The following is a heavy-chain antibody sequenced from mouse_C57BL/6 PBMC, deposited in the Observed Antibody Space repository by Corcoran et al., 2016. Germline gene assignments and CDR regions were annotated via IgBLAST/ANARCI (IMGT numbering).Heavy chain of an antibody. CDR3: ARDRDDYDDYAMDY. V-gene: IGHV3-6*01. Sequence: DVQLQESGPGLVKPSQSLSLTCSVTGYSITSGYYWNWIRQFPGNKLEWMGYISYDGSNNYNPSLKNRISITRDTSKNQFFLKLKSVTTEDTATYYCARDRDDYDDYAMDYWGQGTSVTVSS. CDR2: ISYDGSN. CDR1: GYSITSGYY. J-gene: IGHJ4*01. D-gene: IGHD2-4*01.